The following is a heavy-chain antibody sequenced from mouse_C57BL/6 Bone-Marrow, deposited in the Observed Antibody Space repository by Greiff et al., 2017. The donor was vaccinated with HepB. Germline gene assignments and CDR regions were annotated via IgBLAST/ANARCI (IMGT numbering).Heavy chain of an antibody. CDR2: ISDGGSYT. Sequence: EVMLVESGGGLVKPGGSLKLSCAASGFTFSSYAMSWVRQTPEKRLEWVATISDGGSYTYYPDNVKGRFTISRANAKNNLYLQMSHLKSEDTAMYYCATRAYDYDEEAGWFAYWGQGTLVTVSA. J-gene: IGHJ3*01. D-gene: IGHD2-4*01. CDR1: GFTFSSYA. CDR3: ATRAYDYDEEAGWFAY. V-gene: IGHV5-4*03.